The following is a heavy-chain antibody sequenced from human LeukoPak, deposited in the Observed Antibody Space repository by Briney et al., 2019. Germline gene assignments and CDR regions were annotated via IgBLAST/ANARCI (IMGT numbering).Heavy chain of an antibody. CDR2: ISTSNGDT. V-gene: IGHV1-18*01. CDR3: ARDPYHRLGPPLDL. D-gene: IGHD1-14*01. CDR1: VYTFTNSD. Sequence: ASVKVSCKASVYTFTNSDITWVRQAPGQALEWMGRISTSNGDTNYAAKLQGRVTMTTDTSTSTLYMELGSLTFDDTAVYFCARDPYHRLGPPLDLWGQGTLVTVSS. J-gene: IGHJ5*02.